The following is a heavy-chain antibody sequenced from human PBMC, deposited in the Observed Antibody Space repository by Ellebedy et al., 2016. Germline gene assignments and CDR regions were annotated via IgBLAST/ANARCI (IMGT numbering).Heavy chain of an antibody. CDR1: GYTLSRSV. V-gene: IGHV1-3*01. CDR3: AREDERRDGYLFDS. Sequence: ASVKVSCXASGYTLSRSVMHWVRQAPGQRLEWMGWINAANGNTKYSQKFQGRVTITRDTSANTGYIEIKRLRSDDTAVYYCAREDERRDGYLFDSWGQGTLVTVSS. CDR2: INAANGNT. D-gene: IGHD5-24*01. J-gene: IGHJ4*02.